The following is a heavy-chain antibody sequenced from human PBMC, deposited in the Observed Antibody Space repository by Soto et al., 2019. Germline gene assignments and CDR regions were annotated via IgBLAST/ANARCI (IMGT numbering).Heavy chain of an antibody. J-gene: IGHJ4*02. CDR3: ANLGTTGTTQGSVDY. CDR2: ISGSGGST. Sequence: GGSLRLSCAASGFTFSSYAMSWVRQAPGKGLEWVSAISGSGGSTYYADSVKGRFTISRDNSKNTLYLQMNSLRAEDTAVYYCANLGTTGTTQGSVDYWGQGTLVTVSS. V-gene: IGHV3-23*01. CDR1: GFTFSSYA. D-gene: IGHD1-1*01.